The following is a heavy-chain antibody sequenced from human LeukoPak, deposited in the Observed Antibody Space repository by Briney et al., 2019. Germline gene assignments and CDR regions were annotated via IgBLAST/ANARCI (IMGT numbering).Heavy chain of an antibody. Sequence: PGGSLRLSCAASGFTFSSCAMSWVRQAPGKGLEWVSAISGSGGSTYYADSVKGRFTISRDNSKNTLYLQMNSLRAEDTAVYYCAKEKGGSGSYYCIDYWGQGTLVTVSS. CDR1: GFTFSSCA. CDR2: ISGSGGST. D-gene: IGHD3-10*01. V-gene: IGHV3-23*01. J-gene: IGHJ4*02. CDR3: AKEKGGSGSYYCIDY.